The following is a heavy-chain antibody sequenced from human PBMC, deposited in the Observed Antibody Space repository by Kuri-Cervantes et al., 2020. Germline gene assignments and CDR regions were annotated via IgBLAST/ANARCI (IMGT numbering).Heavy chain of an antibody. CDR1: GGSFSGYY. D-gene: IGHD2-2*01. CDR3: AREGRIPAAIINRPYFDY. CDR2: INHSGST. Sequence: SQTLSLTCAVYGGSFSGYYWSWIRQPPGKGLEWIGEINHSGSTNYNPSLKSRVTISVDKSKNQFSLKLSSVTAADTAVYYCAREGRIPAAIINRPYFDYWGQGTLVTVSS. J-gene: IGHJ4*02. V-gene: IGHV4-34*01.